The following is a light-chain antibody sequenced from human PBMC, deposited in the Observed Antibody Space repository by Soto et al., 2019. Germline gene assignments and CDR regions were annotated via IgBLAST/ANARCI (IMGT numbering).Light chain of an antibody. J-gene: IGKJ2*01. V-gene: IGKV1-5*03. CDR3: QQYSSYSPYT. CDR1: QTVYTW. Sequence: DIQMTQYPSTLSASIGDRVTITCRASQTVYTWLAWYQQKPGTAPKLLIYEASTLHSGVPSRFTGSGSGTEFTLVISRLQPDDFATYYCQQYSSYSPYTFGQGTKVDIK. CDR2: EAS.